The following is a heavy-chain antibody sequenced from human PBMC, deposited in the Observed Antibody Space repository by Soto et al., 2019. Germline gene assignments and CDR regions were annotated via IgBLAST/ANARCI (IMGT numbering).Heavy chain of an antibody. J-gene: IGHJ4*02. CDR1: GNSFSSHA. V-gene: IGHV1-69*06. Sequence: ASVKVSCKSSGNSFSSHAITWVRQAPGQGLEWMGGIIPVFDTPTYARRFQDRVTITADKSTNTSYMELRSLRSEDTAVYYCARGGALSTSWYWGDGLDSWGQGTQVTVS. D-gene: IGHD6-13*01. CDR3: ARGGALSTSWYWGDGLDS. CDR2: IIPVFDTP.